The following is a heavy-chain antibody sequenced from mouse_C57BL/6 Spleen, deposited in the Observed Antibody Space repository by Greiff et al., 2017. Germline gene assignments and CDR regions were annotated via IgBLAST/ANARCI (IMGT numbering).Heavy chain of an antibody. D-gene: IGHD1-1*01. CDR2: IYPGDGDT. V-gene: IGHV1-80*01. Sequence: VKLQESGAELVKPGASVKISCKASGYAFSSYWMNWVKQRPGKGLEWIGQIYPGDGDTNYNGKFKGKATLTADKSSSTAYMQLSSLTSEDSAVYFCARGRDYAWYFDVWGTGTTVTVSS. J-gene: IGHJ1*03. CDR1: GYAFSSYW. CDR3: ARGRDYAWYFDV.